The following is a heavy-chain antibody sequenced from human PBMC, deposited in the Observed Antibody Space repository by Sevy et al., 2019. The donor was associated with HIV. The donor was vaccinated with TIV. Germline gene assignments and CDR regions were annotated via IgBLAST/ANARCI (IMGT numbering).Heavy chain of an antibody. V-gene: IGHV3-53*01. CDR2: IYSGGSV. Sequence: GGSLRLSCAASGFSVSNYYMTWVRQAPGKGLEWVSIIYSGGSVYYAESVRGRFTISRDNSKNTVYLQINSLRVEDTAVYYCARDHPRTGFGGYYYGMDVWGQGTTVTVSS. J-gene: IGHJ6*02. CDR1: GFSVSNYY. D-gene: IGHD2-15*01. CDR3: ARDHPRTGFGGYYYGMDV.